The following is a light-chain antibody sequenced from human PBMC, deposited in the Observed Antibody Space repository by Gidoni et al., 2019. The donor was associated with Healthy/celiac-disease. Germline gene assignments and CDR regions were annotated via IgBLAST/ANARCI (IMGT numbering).Light chain of an antibody. Sequence: IQMTHSPSTLSASAGDRVTITCRASQSISSWLAWYQQKPGNAPTLLIYKASSLESGVPSRFSGSGSGTEFTLTISSLQPDDFATYYCQQDNSYPLTFGGGTKVEIK. V-gene: IGKV1-5*03. J-gene: IGKJ4*01. CDR1: QSISSW. CDR3: QQDNSYPLT. CDR2: KAS.